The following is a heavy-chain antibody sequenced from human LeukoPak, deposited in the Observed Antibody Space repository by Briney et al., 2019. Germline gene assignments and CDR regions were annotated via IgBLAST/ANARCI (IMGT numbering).Heavy chain of an antibody. Sequence: GGSLRLSCAASGFTFDDYAMHWVRQAPGRGLEWVSGISWNSGSIDYADSVKGRFTISRDNAKNSLYLQMNSLRAEDMALYYCAKDEFVASDFTGAFDIWGQGTMVTVSS. CDR2: ISWNSGSI. J-gene: IGHJ3*02. CDR1: GFTFDDYA. CDR3: AKDEFVASDFTGAFDI. D-gene: IGHD2-8*02. V-gene: IGHV3-9*03.